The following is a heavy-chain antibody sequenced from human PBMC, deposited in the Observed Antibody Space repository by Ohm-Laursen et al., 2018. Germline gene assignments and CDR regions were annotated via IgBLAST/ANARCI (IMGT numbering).Heavy chain of an antibody. V-gene: IGHV1-2*02. CDR2: INPNSDGT. J-gene: IGHJ6*02. CDR1: GYTFTGYY. D-gene: IGHD3-3*01. Sequence: SVKVSCKVSGYTFTGYYMHWVRQAPGQGLEWMGWINPNSDGTTSAQKFQGRVTMTRDTSISTAYMELSSLRSEDTAVYYCARARALDEWLSHYYYYGMDVWGQGTTVTVSS. CDR3: ARARALDEWLSHYYYYGMDV.